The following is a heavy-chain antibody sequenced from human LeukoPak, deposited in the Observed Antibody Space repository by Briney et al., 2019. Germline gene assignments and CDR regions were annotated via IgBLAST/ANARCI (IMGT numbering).Heavy chain of an antibody. CDR2: INPNSGGA. D-gene: IGHD1-26*01. CDR3: ARDESGGAGFDP. CDR1: GYTFTGYY. Sequence: GASVKVSCKASGYTFTGYYMHWVRQAPGQGLEWMGWINPNSGGANYAQKFQGRVTMTRDTSISTAYMELSRLRSDDTAVYYCARDESGGAGFDPWGQGTLVTVPS. J-gene: IGHJ5*02. V-gene: IGHV1-2*02.